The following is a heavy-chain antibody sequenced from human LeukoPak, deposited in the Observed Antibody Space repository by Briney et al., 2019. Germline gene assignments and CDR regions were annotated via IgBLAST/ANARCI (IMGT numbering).Heavy chain of an antibody. D-gene: IGHD5-18*01. J-gene: IGHJ4*02. CDR3: ARDPRGYSYGHFDY. CDR2: ISYDGSNK. CDR1: GFTFSSYA. V-gene: IGHV3-30-3*01. Sequence: PGRSLRLSCAASGFTFSSYAMHWVRQAPGKGLEWVAVISYDGSNKYYADSVKGRFTISRDNSKNTLYLQMNSLRAEDTAVYYCARDPRGYSYGHFDYWGQGTLVTVSS.